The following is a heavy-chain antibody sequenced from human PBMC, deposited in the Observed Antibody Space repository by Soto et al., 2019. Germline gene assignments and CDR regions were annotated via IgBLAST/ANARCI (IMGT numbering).Heavy chain of an antibody. J-gene: IGHJ4*02. CDR1: GGSFSGYY. D-gene: IGHD3-10*01. V-gene: IGHV4-34*01. CDR2: INHSGST. Sequence: SETLSLTCAVYGGSFSGYYWSWIRQPPGKGLEWIGEINHSGSTNYNPSLKSRVTISVDTSKNQFSLNLNSVTAADTAVYYCARFYGSGTNEIFDYWGQGALVTVSS. CDR3: ARFYGSGTNEIFDY.